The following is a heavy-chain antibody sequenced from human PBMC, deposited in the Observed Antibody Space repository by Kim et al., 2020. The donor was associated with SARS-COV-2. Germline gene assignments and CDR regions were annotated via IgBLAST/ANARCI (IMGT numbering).Heavy chain of an antibody. CDR1: GFTVSSNY. V-gene: IGHV3-53*01. CDR2: IYSGGST. D-gene: IGHD3-10*01. J-gene: IGHJ6*02. Sequence: LSLTCAASGFTVSSNYMSWVRQAPGKGLEWVSVIYSGGSTYYADSVKGRFTISRDKSKNTLYLQMNSLRAEDTAVYYCARCDGYGSGIYYYYGMDVWGQGTTVTVSS. CDR3: ARCDGYGSGIYYYYGMDV.